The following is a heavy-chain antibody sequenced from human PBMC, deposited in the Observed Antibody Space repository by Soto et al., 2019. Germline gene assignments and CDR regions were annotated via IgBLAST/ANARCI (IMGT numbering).Heavy chain of an antibody. J-gene: IGHJ5*02. Sequence: GGSLRLSCAASGFTFSSYAMTWVRQAPGKGLEWVSSIHGSAGGAYYSDSVKGRFTVSRADSQKTLFLQMTSLRVDDTAIYYCAKDAVSANGEWDWFDPWGQGILVTVSS. CDR3: AKDAVSANGEWDWFDP. V-gene: IGHV3-23*01. D-gene: IGHD2-21*02. CDR2: IHGSAGGA. CDR1: GFTFSSYA.